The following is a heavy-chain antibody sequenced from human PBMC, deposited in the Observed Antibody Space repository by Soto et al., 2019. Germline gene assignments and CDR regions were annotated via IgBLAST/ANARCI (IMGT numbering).Heavy chain of an antibody. D-gene: IGHD3-22*01. CDR2: IYSGGYT. Sequence: PGGSLRLSCAASGFDVSNTDMSWVRQAPGKGLEWVSVIYSGGYTNYADSVKGRFIVSGDSPKNTLYLQMDSLRAEDTAVYYCAREAIIVIAAPEYYFDYWGQGTLVTVSS. J-gene: IGHJ4*02. V-gene: IGHV3-66*01. CDR1: GFDVSNTD. CDR3: AREAIIVIAAPEYYFDY.